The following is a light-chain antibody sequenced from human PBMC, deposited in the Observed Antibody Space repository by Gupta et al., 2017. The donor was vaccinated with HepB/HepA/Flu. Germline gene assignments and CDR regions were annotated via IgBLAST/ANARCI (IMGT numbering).Light chain of an antibody. V-gene: IGLV2-14*03. CDR2: DVN. J-gene: IGLJ2*01. CDR3: ASYTIHLTPGI. Sequence: QSALTQPASVSGSPGQSNTISCTGSSRYVGANDYVSCYQLYPGKAPKLIIYDVNNRPSGVSHRFAGSKSGNTASLSISGLQAEDEAEFDCASYTIHLTPGIFGGGTRLTVL. CDR1: SRYVGANDY.